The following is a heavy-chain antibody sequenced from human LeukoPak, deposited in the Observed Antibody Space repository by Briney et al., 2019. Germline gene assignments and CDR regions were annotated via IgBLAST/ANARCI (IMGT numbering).Heavy chain of an antibody. D-gene: IGHD3-22*01. CDR1: GYSFTSYW. Sequence: GESLKISCQGSGYSFTSYWISWVRQMSGKGLEWMGRIDPSDSYTNYSPSFQGHVTISADKSISTAYLQWSSLKASDTAMYYCARHPPPYYYDSSAKNYFDYWGQGTLVTVSS. CDR2: IDPSDSYT. J-gene: IGHJ4*02. CDR3: ARHPPPYYYDSSAKNYFDY. V-gene: IGHV5-10-1*01.